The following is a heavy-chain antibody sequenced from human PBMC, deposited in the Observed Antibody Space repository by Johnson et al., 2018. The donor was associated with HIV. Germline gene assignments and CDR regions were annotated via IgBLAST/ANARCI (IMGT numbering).Heavy chain of an antibody. V-gene: IGHV3-30*02. Sequence: VQLVESGGGVVQPGGSLRLSCAASDFTFSSYGMHWVRQAPGQGLEWVAFIRYDGSYKYYVDSVKGRFTISRDNSKNTLYLQMNSLRAEDTAVYYCSKDFESAAGIWGQGTMVTVSS. J-gene: IGHJ3*02. CDR3: SKDFESAAGI. D-gene: IGHD6-13*01. CDR1: DFTFSSYG. CDR2: IRYDGSYK.